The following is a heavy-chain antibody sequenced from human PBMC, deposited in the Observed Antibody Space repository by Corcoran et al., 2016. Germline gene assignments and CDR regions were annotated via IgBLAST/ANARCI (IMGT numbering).Heavy chain of an antibody. V-gene: IGHV3-73*02. Sequence: EVQLVESGGGLVQPGGSLKLSCAASGFTFSGSAMHWVRQASGKGLEWVGRIRSKANSYATAYAASVKGRFTISRDDSKNTAYLQMNSLKTEDTAVYYCTSSTIFAAPNYYYYGMDVWGQGTTVTVSS. CDR1: GFTFSGSA. CDR2: IRSKANSYAT. J-gene: IGHJ6*02. CDR3: TSSTIFAAPNYYYYGMDV. D-gene: IGHD3-3*01.